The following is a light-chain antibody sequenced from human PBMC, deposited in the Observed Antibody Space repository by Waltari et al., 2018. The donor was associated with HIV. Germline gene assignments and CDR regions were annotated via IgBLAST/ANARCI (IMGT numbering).Light chain of an antibody. CDR1: SSNTGAGYD. CDR3: QSYDRSLSVWV. V-gene: IGLV1-40*01. CDR2: DNT. Sequence: QSVLTQPPSVSGAPGQRVTISCTGSSSNTGAGYDVHWYQQLPGTAPRLLIFDNTIRPSGVPDRVSGSKSGPSASLAIAGLQDEDEAVYYCQSYDRSLSVWVFGGGTKVTVL. J-gene: IGLJ3*02.